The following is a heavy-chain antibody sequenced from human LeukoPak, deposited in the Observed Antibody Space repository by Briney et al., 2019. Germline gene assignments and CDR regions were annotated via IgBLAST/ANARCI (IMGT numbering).Heavy chain of an antibody. CDR3: ARIPSGDVDTAMVMYYHYGMDV. D-gene: IGHD5-18*01. Sequence: ASVKVSCKASGGTFSSHTNSWGRHAPEQGLEWMGRIIPLFGIVNYAQKFQHRVTITADKSTSTAYMEVSSLRSEDTAVYYCARIPSGDVDTAMVMYYHYGMDVWGQGTTVTVSS. CDR2: IIPLFGIV. V-gene: IGHV1-69*02. CDR1: GGTFSSHT. J-gene: IGHJ6*02.